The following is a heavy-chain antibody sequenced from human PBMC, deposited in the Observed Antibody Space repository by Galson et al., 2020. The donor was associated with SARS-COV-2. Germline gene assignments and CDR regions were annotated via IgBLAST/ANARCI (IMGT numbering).Heavy chain of an antibody. CDR3: ARKMAVAGWYFDL. CDR2: ITNTGDRT. D-gene: IGHD6-19*01. V-gene: IGHV3-23*01. Sequence: GSLRLSCAASEFTFTGYAMAWVRQAPGKGLEWVSAITNTGDRTFNADSVKGRFTISRDNSKNTVYLHMNSLRAGDTAVYYCARKMAVAGWYFDLWGQGTLVTVSS. J-gene: IGHJ4*02. CDR1: EFTFTGYA.